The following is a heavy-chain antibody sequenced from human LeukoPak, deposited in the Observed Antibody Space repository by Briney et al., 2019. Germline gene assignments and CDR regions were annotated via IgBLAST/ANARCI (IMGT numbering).Heavy chain of an antibody. CDR3: AKDLSWGEYGSGSYYDY. D-gene: IGHD3-10*01. V-gene: IGHV3-23*01. Sequence: GGSLRLSCAASGFTFSSYAMSWVRQAPGKGLEWVSAISGSGGSTYYADSGKGRFTISRDNSKNTLYLQMNSLRAEDTAVYYCAKDLSWGEYGSGSYYDYWGQGTLVTVSS. J-gene: IGHJ4*02. CDR1: GFTFSSYA. CDR2: ISGSGGST.